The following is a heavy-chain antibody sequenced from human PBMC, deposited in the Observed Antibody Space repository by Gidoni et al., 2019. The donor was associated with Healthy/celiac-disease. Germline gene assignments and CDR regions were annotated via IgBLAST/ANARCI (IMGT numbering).Heavy chain of an antibody. Sequence: VQSGAEVKKPGASVKVSCNASGYTSTSYDINWVRQATGPGLEWMGWMNPNSGNTGYAQKFQGRVTMTRNTYISTAYMELSSLRSEDTAVYYCARAGEVYTAMVYYYYYYGMDVWGQGTTVTVSS. CDR1: GYTSTSYD. CDR3: ARAGEVYTAMVYYYYYYGMDV. D-gene: IGHD5-18*01. J-gene: IGHJ6*02. V-gene: IGHV1-8*01. CDR2: MNPNSGNT.